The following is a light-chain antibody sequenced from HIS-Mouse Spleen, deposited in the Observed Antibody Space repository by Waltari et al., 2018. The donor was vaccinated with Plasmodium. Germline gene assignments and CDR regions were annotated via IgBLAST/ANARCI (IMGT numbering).Light chain of an antibody. CDR2: GAS. CDR1: QSVSSN. V-gene: IGKV3-15*01. CDR3: QQYNNWPPYT. Sequence: EIVMTQSPATLSVSPGARATLSCRASQSVSSNLAWYQQKPGQAPRLLIYGASTRATGIPARFSGSGSGTEFTLNISSLQSEDFAVYYCQQYNNWPPYTFGQGTKLEIK. J-gene: IGKJ2*01.